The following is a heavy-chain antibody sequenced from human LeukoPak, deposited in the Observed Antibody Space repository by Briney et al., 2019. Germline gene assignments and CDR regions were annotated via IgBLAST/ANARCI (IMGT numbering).Heavy chain of an antibody. V-gene: IGHV3-74*01. D-gene: IGHD4-17*01. J-gene: IGHJ4*02. CDR2: INSDGSST. CDR3: ARFPTGFDY. Sequence: PGGSLRLSCAASGFTFSTYWMHWVRQAPGKGLGWVSRINSDGSSTSYADSVKGRFTISRDNAKNTVYLQMNSLRAEDTAMYYCARFPTGFDYWGQGTLVTVSS. CDR1: GFTFSTYW.